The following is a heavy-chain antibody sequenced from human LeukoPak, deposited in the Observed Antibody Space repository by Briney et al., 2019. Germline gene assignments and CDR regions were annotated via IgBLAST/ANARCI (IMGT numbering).Heavy chain of an antibody. CDR3: AKSLGVGGYTRYKGFDQ. D-gene: IGHD3-16*02. V-gene: IGHV3-23*01. Sequence: SGGSLRLSCAASGFAFNSFAMNWVRQAPGKGLEWVSSISNSDGSSHYADFVKGRFTISRDNSKNTLHPQMNSLRAEDTAVYYCAKSLGVGGYTRYKGFDQWGQGTLVTVSS. J-gene: IGHJ4*02. CDR2: ISNSDGSS. CDR1: GFAFNSFA.